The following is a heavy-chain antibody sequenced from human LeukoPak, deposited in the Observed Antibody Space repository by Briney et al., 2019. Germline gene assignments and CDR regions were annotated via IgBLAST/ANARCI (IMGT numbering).Heavy chain of an antibody. CDR2: IKQDGSEK. J-gene: IGHJ4*02. D-gene: IGHD3-22*01. Sequence: GGSLRLSCGASGFTFSSYWMSWVRQAPGKGLEWVANIKQDGSEKYYVDSVKGRFTISRDNAKNSLYLQMNSLRAEDTAVYYCARDLALYYYDSSGYYYGPDYWGQGTLVTVSS. CDR1: GFTFSSYW. V-gene: IGHV3-7*01. CDR3: ARDLALYYYDSSGYYYGPDY.